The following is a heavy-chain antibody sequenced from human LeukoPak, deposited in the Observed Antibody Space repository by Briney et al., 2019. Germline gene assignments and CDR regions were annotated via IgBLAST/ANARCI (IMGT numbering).Heavy chain of an antibody. V-gene: IGHV1-69*05. J-gene: IGHJ4*02. Sequence: GSSVKVSCKASGGTFSSYAISWMRQAPGQGLEWMGRIIPIFGTANYAQKFQGRVTITTDESTSTAYKELSSLRSEDTAVYYCARDSDTAMVLYYFDYWGQGTLVTVSS. CDR3: ARDSDTAMVLYYFDY. CDR1: GGTFSSYA. D-gene: IGHD5-18*01. CDR2: IIPIFGTA.